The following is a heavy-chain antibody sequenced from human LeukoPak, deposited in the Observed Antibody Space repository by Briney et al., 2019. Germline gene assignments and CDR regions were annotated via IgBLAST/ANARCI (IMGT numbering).Heavy chain of an antibody. D-gene: IGHD3-10*01. J-gene: IGHJ5*02. CDR3: ARGVRGALRSWFDP. V-gene: IGHV4-39*07. Sequence: SETLSLTCTVSGGSISSSSYYWGWIRQPPGKGLEWIGSIYYSGSTNYNPSLKSRVTISVDTSKNQFSLKLSSVTAADTAVYYCARGVRGALRSWFDPWGQGTLVTVSS. CDR2: IYYSGST. CDR1: GGSISSSSYY.